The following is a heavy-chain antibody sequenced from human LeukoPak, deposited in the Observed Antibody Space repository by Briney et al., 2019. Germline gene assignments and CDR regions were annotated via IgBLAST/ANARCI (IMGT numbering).Heavy chain of an antibody. CDR2: IYYSGST. Sequence: PSETLSLTCTVSGGSISSYYWSWIRQPPGKGLEWIGYIYYSGSTNYNPSLKSRVTISVDTSKNQSSLKLSSVTAADTAVYYCARGVAVAGTDYWGQGTLVTVSS. CDR1: GGSISSYY. J-gene: IGHJ4*02. V-gene: IGHV4-59*01. CDR3: ARGVAVAGTDY. D-gene: IGHD6-19*01.